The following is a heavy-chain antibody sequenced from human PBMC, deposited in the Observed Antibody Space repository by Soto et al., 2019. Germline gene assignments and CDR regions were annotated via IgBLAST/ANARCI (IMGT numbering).Heavy chain of an antibody. V-gene: IGHV4-34*01. CDR1: GGSFSGYY. CDR2: INHSGST. Sequence: PSETLSLTCAVYGGSFSGYYWSWIRQPPGKGLEWIGEINHSGSTNYNPSLKSRVTISVDTSKNQFSLKLSSVTAADTAVYYCARDQIAAAAIDYWGQGTLVTVSS. J-gene: IGHJ4*02. D-gene: IGHD6-13*01. CDR3: ARDQIAAAAIDY.